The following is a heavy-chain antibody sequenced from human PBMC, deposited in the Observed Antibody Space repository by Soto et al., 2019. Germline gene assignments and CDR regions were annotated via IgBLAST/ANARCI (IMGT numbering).Heavy chain of an antibody. CDR1: GGSISSYY. D-gene: IGHD6-13*01. J-gene: IGHJ4*02. CDR2: IYYSGST. Sequence: SETLSLTCTVSGGSISSYYWSWIRQPPGKGLEWIGYIYYSGSTNYNPSLKSRVTISVDTSKNQFSLKLSSVTAADTAVYYCALSQGSSLAWTVYYWGQGSLVTVSA. V-gene: IGHV4-59*01. CDR3: ALSQGSSLAWTVYY.